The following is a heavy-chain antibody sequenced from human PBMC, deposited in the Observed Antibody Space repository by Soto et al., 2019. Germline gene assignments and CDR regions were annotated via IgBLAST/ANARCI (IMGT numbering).Heavy chain of an antibody. CDR1: GYTFTSYG. CDR3: ARSPIMITFGGVIGTPIDY. D-gene: IGHD3-16*02. Sequence: ASVKVSCKASGYTFTSYGISWVRQAPGQGLEWMGWISAYNGNTNYAQKLQGRVTMTTDTSTSTAYMELRSLRSDDTAVYYCARSPIMITFGGVIGTPIDYWGQGTLVTVSS. CDR2: ISAYNGNT. V-gene: IGHV1-18*01. J-gene: IGHJ4*02.